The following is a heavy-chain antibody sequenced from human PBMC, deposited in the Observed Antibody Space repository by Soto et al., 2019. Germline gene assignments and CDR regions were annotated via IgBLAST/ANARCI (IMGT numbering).Heavy chain of an antibody. V-gene: IGHV1-46*01. CDR1: GYTFTSYY. J-gene: IGHJ6*02. CDR2: INPSGGST. D-gene: IGHD4-4*01. CDR3: ARSSVYSNHVVFPYYYGMDV. Sequence: ASVKVSCKASGYTFTSYYMHWVRQAPGQGLEWMGIINPSGGSTSYAQKFQGRVTMTRDTSTSTVYMELSSLRSEDTAVYYCARSSVYSNHVVFPYYYGMDVWGQGTTVTVSS.